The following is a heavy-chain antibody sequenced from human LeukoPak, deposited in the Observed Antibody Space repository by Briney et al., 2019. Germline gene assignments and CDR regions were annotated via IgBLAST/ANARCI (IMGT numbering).Heavy chain of an antibody. J-gene: IGHJ6*02. CDR2: IYYSGST. CDR1: GGSISSGGYY. Sequence: SETLSLTCTVSGGSISSGGYYWSWIRQHPGKGLEWIGYIYYSGSTYYNPSLKSRVTISVDTSENQFSLKLSSVTAADTAVYYCARGQAFDYYYYGMDVWGQGTTVTVSS. V-gene: IGHV4-31*03. CDR3: ARGQAFDYYYYGMDV.